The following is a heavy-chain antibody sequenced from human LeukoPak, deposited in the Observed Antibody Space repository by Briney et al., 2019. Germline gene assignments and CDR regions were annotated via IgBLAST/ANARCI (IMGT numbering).Heavy chain of an antibody. Sequence: GASVKVSCKASGYTFTGYDINWVRQATGQGLEWMGWMNPNSGNTGYAQKFQGRVTITRNTSISTAYMELSSLRSEDTAVYYCARAPRRKSIAARPYYYYMDVWGKGTTVTVSS. CDR3: ARAPRRKSIAARPYYYYMDV. D-gene: IGHD6-6*01. CDR1: GYTFTGYD. CDR2: MNPNSGNT. J-gene: IGHJ6*03. V-gene: IGHV1-8*03.